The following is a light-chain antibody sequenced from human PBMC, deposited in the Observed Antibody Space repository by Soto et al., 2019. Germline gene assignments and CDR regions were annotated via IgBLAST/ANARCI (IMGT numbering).Light chain of an antibody. CDR1: QSIDSKY. J-gene: IGKJ5*01. CDR3: QQYACSPRT. Sequence: EIVLTQSPGTLALSPGERATLSCRASQSIDSKYFSWYQQKPGQAPRLLIYGGSRRATGVPDRFSGAGSGTDFTLTISRLEPEDFAVFYCQQYACSPRTFGQGTRLQIK. CDR2: GGS. V-gene: IGKV3-20*01.